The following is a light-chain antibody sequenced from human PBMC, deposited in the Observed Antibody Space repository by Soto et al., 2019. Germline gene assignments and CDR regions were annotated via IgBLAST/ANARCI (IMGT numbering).Light chain of an antibody. CDR3: QQRINWPLIT. J-gene: IGKJ5*01. Sequence: EIVLTQSPATLSLSPGERATLSCRASQSVSSYLAWYQQKPGQAPRLLIYDASNRAPGIPARFSGSGSGTDFTLTISSLEPEDFAVYYCQQRINWPLITFGQGTRLEIK. V-gene: IGKV3-11*01. CDR1: QSVSSY. CDR2: DAS.